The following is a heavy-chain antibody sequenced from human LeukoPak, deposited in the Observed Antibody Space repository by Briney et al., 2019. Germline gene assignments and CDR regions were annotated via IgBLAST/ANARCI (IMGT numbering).Heavy chain of an antibody. CDR2: IYHSGST. J-gene: IGHJ6*03. V-gene: IGHV4-38-2*02. Sequence: SETLSLTCTVSGYSISSGYHWGWIRQPPGKGLEWIGSIYHSGSTYYNPSLKSRVTISVDTSKNQFSLKLSSVTAADTAVYYCAREGLLWFGELLGVNYMDVWGKGTTVTVSS. CDR1: GYSISSGYH. CDR3: AREGLLWFGELLGVNYMDV. D-gene: IGHD3-10*01.